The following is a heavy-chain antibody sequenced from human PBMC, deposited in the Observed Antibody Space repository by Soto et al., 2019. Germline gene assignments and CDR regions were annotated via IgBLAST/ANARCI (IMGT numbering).Heavy chain of an antibody. V-gene: IGHV3-30-3*01. Sequence: QVQLVESGGGVVQPGRSLRLSCAASGFTFSSYTMHWVRQAPDKGLEWVAFISYDGGNKYYADSVKGRFTISSDNSKNTLYLQMNSLRAEDTAVYYCARDRSYYGYYYGMDVWGQGTTVTVSS. J-gene: IGHJ6*02. CDR3: ARDRSYYGYYYGMDV. D-gene: IGHD1-26*01. CDR1: GFTFSSYT. CDR2: ISYDGGNK.